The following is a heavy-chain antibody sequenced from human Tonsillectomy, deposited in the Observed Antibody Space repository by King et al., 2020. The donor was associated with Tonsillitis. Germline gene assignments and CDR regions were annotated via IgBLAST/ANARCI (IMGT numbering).Heavy chain of an antibody. CDR1: GFTFNTYN. Sequence: QLVQSGGGLVKPGGSLRLSCAASGFTFNTYNMNWVRQAPGKGLEWVSSISSSGTYIYSPDSVKGRFTISRDNAKNSLYLRMNSLRAEDTAVYYCARDCYYDSNGPIVFDYWGQGTLVTVSS. V-gene: IGHV3-21*01. D-gene: IGHD3-22*01. CDR3: ARDCYYDSNGPIVFDY. J-gene: IGHJ4*02. CDR2: ISSSGTYI.